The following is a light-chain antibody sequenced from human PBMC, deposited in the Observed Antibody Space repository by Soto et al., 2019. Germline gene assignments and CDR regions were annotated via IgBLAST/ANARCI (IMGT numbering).Light chain of an antibody. V-gene: IGKV3-11*01. CDR3: QQRSNRPPLT. Sequence: EIVLTQSPATLSLSPGERATLTCRASQSVSTYLAWHQQKPGQAPRLLIYDASNRATGIPARFSGSGSGTDFTLTISSLEPEDVAIYYCQQRSNRPPLTFGGGTKVEIK. J-gene: IGKJ4*01. CDR2: DAS. CDR1: QSVSTY.